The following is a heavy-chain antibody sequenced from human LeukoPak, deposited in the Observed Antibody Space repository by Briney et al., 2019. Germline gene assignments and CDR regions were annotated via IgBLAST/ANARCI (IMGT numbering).Heavy chain of an antibody. D-gene: IGHD6-25*01. J-gene: IGHJ4*02. CDR1: GFTFSNYA. CDR2: ITGSGGST. Sequence: GGSLRLSCVPSGFTFSNYAMSWVRQAPGKGLEWVSGITGSGGSTYYADSVKGQFTISRDNSKSTLYLQMNILRDDDTAIYYCAKKRVDDRPPLHWGQGTLVTVSS. V-gene: IGHV3-23*01. CDR3: AKKRVDDRPPLH.